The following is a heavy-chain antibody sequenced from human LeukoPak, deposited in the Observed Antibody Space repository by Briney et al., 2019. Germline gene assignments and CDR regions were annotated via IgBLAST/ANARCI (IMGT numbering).Heavy chain of an antibody. Sequence: SETLSLTCTVSGGSISSYYWSWIRQPAGKGLEWIGRIYTSGSTNYNPSLKSGVTMSVDTSKNQFSLKLSSVTAADTAVYYCARVGVLSIVVVSTSHYYYYMDVWGKGTTVTVSS. V-gene: IGHV4-4*07. D-gene: IGHD3-22*01. CDR1: GGSISSYY. CDR2: IYTSGST. J-gene: IGHJ6*03. CDR3: ARVGVLSIVVVSTSHYYYYMDV.